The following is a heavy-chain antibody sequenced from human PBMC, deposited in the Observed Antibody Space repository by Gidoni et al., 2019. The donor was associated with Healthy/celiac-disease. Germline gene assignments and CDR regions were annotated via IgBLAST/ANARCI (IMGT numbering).Heavy chain of an antibody. J-gene: IGHJ6*02. CDR1: GFTFSNAW. CDR2: IKSKTDGGTT. D-gene: IGHD1-26*01. CDR3: TTDVGAIEADYYYYYGMDV. V-gene: IGHV3-15*01. Sequence: EVQLVESGGGLVKPGGSLRLSCAASGFTFSNAWMSWVRQAPGKGLEWVGRIKSKTDGGTTDYAAPVKGRFTISRDDSKNTLYLQMNSLKTEDTAVYYCTTDVGAIEADYYYYYGMDVWGQGTTVTVSS.